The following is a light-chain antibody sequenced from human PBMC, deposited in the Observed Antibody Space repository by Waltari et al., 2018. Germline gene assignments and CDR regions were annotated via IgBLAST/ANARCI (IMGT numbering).Light chain of an antibody. J-gene: IGLJ2*01. CDR1: GNDVGSYDY. V-gene: IGLV2-11*01. Sequence: QSALTQPRSVSGSPGQSVTISCTGTGNDVGSYDYVSWYQQQSGRAPKLIIYDVFNRPSGVPDRFSGPRSCGTAYLTISGLQAEDEADYYCCSYAGPAFGEGTKLTVL. CDR2: DVF. CDR3: CSYAGPA.